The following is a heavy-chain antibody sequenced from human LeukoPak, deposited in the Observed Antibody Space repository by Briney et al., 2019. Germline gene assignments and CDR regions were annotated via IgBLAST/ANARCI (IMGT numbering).Heavy chain of an antibody. Sequence: KPSETLSLTCAVYGGSFSGYYWSWIRQPPGKGLEWIGEINHSGSTNYNPSLKSRVTISVDTSKNQFSLKLSSVTAADTAVYYCARGPTDYYGSGSYSGDAFDIWGQGTMVTVSS. CDR2: INHSGST. V-gene: IGHV4-34*01. CDR1: GGSFSGYY. J-gene: IGHJ3*02. CDR3: ARGPTDYYGSGSYSGDAFDI. D-gene: IGHD3-10*01.